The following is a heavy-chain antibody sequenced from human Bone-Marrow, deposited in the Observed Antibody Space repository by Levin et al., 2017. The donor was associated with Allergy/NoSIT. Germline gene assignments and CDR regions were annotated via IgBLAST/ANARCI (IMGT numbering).Heavy chain of an antibody. D-gene: IGHD3-10*01. CDR2: IFPADSDT. Sequence: GESLKISCKGSGYSFSYYWINWVRQRPGKGLEWMGSIFPADSDTNYSPSFQGQVSISADKSINTAYLQWSSLQASDTAMYYCVRKGFGELITVDALEIWGQGTMVTVSS. CDR1: GYSFSYYW. V-gene: IGHV5-51*01. CDR3: VRKGFGELITVDALEI. J-gene: IGHJ3*02.